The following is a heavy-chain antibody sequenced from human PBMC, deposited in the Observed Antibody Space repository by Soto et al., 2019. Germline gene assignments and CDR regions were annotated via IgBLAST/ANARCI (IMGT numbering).Heavy chain of an antibody. CDR2: IHYSGTT. Sequence: LSLTCTVSGTSISSYYWSWIRQPPGKGLEWIANIHYSGTTNYNPSLASRVTLSVDTSKNQFSLKMTSVTAADRAMYFCARYNSYAIDYWGRGTLVTVSS. J-gene: IGHJ4*02. D-gene: IGHD2-8*01. V-gene: IGHV4-59*01. CDR1: GTSISSYY. CDR3: ARYNSYAIDY.